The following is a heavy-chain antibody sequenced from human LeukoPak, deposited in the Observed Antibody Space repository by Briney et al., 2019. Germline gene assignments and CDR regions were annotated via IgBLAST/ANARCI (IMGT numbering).Heavy chain of an antibody. Sequence: GGSLRLSCAASGFTFSSYGMHWVRQAPGKGLEWVAFIRYDGSNKYYADSVKGRFTISRDNSKNTLYLQMNSLRAEDTAVYYCARGGSSSSGYYYYMDVWGKGTTVTVSS. CDR3: ARGGSSSSGYYYYMDV. J-gene: IGHJ6*03. V-gene: IGHV3-30*02. CDR2: IRYDGSNK. D-gene: IGHD6-6*01. CDR1: GFTFSSYG.